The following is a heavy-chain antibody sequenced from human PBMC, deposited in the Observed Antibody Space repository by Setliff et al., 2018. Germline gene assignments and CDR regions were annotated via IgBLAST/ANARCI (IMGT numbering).Heavy chain of an antibody. D-gene: IGHD3-3*01. CDR2: IYYSGST. V-gene: IGHV4-39*07. CDR3: ARRETYYNFWSGYYAY. CDR1: GGSISSSYY. Sequence: LSLTCTVSGGSISSSYYWGWIRQPPGKGLEWIGSIYYSGSTYYNPSLKSRVTISVDTSKNQFSLKLSSVTAADTAVYYCARRETYYNFWSGYYAYWGQGTLVTVSS. J-gene: IGHJ4*02.